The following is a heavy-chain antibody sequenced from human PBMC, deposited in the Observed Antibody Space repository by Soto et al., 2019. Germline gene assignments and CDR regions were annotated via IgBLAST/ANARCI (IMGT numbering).Heavy chain of an antibody. Sequence: GLSMRLSSKASRFTFGDFAMHWVLQGTGKGLEWVASIFNDGTKTNYAESMKGRLTISRDNSKNTLFLQMNSLTDADTAVYFCARGASGPQTYFLSGMDVWRQGTAVTVSS. D-gene: IGHD3-10*01. CDR2: IFNDGTKT. CDR1: RFTFGDFA. CDR3: ARGASGPQTYFLSGMDV. V-gene: IGHV3-33*01. J-gene: IGHJ6*02.